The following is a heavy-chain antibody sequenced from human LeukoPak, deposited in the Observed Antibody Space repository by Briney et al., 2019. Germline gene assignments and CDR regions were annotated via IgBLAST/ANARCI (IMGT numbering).Heavy chain of an antibody. V-gene: IGHV4-4*07. J-gene: IGHJ3*02. CDR2: IYTSGST. CDR1: GGSISSYY. D-gene: IGHD2-2*01. CDR3: AREGTREFIVVVPAANEDAFDI. Sequence: SETLSLTCTVSGGSISSYYWSWIRQPAGKGLEWIGRIYTSGSTNYNPSLKSRVTMSVDTSKNQFSLKLSSVTAADTAVYYCAREGTREFIVVVPAANEDAFDIWGQGTMVTVSS.